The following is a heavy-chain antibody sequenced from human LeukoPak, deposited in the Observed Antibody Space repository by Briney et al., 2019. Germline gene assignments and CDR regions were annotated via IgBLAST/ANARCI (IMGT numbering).Heavy chain of an antibody. V-gene: IGHV4-59*11. J-gene: IGHJ4*02. CDR2: IHYSGST. Sequence: PSETLSLTCTVSGGSISSHFWSWIRQPPGKGLEWIGYIHYSGSTTYNPSLKSRVTISVDTSKNQFSLKLSSVTAADTAVYYCARDGYSGSSLFDYWGQGTLVTVSS. CDR1: GGSISSHF. CDR3: ARDGYSGSSLFDY. D-gene: IGHD1-26*01.